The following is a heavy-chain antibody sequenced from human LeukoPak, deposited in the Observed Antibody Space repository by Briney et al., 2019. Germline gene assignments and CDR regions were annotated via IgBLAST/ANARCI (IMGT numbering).Heavy chain of an antibody. D-gene: IGHD5-18*01. V-gene: IGHV3-21*04. J-gene: IGHJ6*02. Sequence: GGSLRLSCAASGFTFSSYSMNWVRQAPGKGLEWVSSISSSSSYIYYADSVKGRFTISRDNSKNTLYLQMNSLRAEDTAVYYCARWRYSRYGMDVWGQGTTVTVSS. CDR3: ARWRYSRYGMDV. CDR1: GFTFSSYS. CDR2: ISSSSSYI.